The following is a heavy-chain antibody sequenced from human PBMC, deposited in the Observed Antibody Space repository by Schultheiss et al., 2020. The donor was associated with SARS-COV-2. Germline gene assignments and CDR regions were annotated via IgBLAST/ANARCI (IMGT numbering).Heavy chain of an antibody. CDR3: ARMNSVIDLDY. V-gene: IGHV1-46*01. Sequence: ASVKVSCKASGYTFTSYYMHWVRQAPGQGLEWMGIINPSGGSTSYAQKFQGRVTMTRDTSTSKVYMELSSLRSEDTAVYYCARMNSVIDLDYWGQGTLVTVSS. CDR1: GYTFTSYY. D-gene: IGHD2-21*01. CDR2: INPSGGST. J-gene: IGHJ4*02.